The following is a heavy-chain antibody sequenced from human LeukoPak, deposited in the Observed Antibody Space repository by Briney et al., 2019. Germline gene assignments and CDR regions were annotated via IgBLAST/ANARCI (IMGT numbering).Heavy chain of an antibody. D-gene: IGHD5-18*01. CDR2: IGYDGSDK. Sequence: GGSLRLSCAASGFTFTSYGMHWVRQAPGKGLEWVAFIGYDGSDKYYADSVKGRFTISRDNSKNTLYLQMNNLRPEDTAVYYCANSKGYADDYWGQGTLVTVSS. J-gene: IGHJ4*02. CDR3: ANSKGYADDY. CDR1: GFTFTSYG. V-gene: IGHV3-30*02.